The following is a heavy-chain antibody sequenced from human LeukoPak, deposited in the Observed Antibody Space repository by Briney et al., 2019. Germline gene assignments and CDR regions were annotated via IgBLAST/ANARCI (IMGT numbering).Heavy chain of an antibody. D-gene: IGHD3-10*01. CDR2: IYYSGST. Sequence: SETLSLTCAVYGGSFSGYYWSWIRQPPGRGLEWIVTIYYSGSTYYNPSLKSRVTISVDTSKNQFSLNLSSVTAADTAVYYCARSLMVRGVIITDYFDYWGQGTLVTVSS. CDR3: ARSLMVRGVIITDYFDY. V-gene: IGHV4-34*01. J-gene: IGHJ4*02. CDR1: GGSFSGYY.